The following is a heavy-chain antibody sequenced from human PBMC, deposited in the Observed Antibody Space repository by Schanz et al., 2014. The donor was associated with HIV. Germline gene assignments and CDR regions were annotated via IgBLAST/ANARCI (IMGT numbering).Heavy chain of an antibody. CDR2: ISYDGRNK. Sequence: VQLLDSGGGLVQPGGSLRVSCAASGFSFSRYAMNWVRQAPGKGLEWLAVISYDGRNKKLANSVKGRFTISRDNSKNTLYLQMTTLRTEDTAVYYCAKPEYDSSGNSQSHFDYWGQGTLVTVSS. J-gene: IGHJ4*02. CDR3: AKPEYDSSGNSQSHFDY. D-gene: IGHD3-22*01. V-gene: IGHV3-30*18. CDR1: GFSFSRYA.